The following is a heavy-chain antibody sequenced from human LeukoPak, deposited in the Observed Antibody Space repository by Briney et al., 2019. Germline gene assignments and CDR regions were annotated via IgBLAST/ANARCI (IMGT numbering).Heavy chain of an antibody. CDR1: GGSISSYY. CDR3: ARLRVEVNSSSYGIGGMDV. Sequence: PSETLSLTCTVSGGSISSYYWSWIRQPPGKGLEWIGYIYYSGSPHYNPSLKSRVTISVDSSKHQSSLRLSSVTAADTAVYYCARLRVEVNSSSYGIGGMDVWGQGTTVTVSS. D-gene: IGHD5-18*01. CDR2: IYYSGSP. V-gene: IGHV4-59*08. J-gene: IGHJ6*02.